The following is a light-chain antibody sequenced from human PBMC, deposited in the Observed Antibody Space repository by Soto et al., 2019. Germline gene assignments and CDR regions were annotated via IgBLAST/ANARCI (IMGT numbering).Light chain of an antibody. Sequence: IVMTQSPATLSVSPGERGILSCRASQSVGGDLAWYQRKPGQAPRLLIYGAFNRATGIPARFSGSGSGTDFTLTISSLEPEDSAIYYCQQRNIWPPVTFGQGTRLEIK. CDR2: GAF. V-gene: IGKV3-11*01. CDR3: QQRNIWPPVT. CDR1: QSVGGD. J-gene: IGKJ5*01.